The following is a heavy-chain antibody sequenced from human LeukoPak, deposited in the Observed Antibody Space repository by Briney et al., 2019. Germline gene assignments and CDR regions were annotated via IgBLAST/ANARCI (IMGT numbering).Heavy chain of an antibody. CDR3: ARPRRQQWLAGSFDY. V-gene: IGHV1-2*02. CDR1: GYTFTAYY. D-gene: IGHD6-19*01. J-gene: IGHJ4*02. Sequence: GAAVKVSCKASGYTFTAYYMHWVRQAPGQGLEWMGWITPNSGGTNYAQKFQGRVTMTRDTSINTDYMELSGLTSDDTAIYYCARPRRQQWLAGSFDYWGQGTLVTVSS. CDR2: ITPNSGGT.